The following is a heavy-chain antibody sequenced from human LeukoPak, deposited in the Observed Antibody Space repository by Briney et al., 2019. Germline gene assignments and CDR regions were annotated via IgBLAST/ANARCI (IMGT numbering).Heavy chain of an antibody. V-gene: IGHV1-24*01. J-gene: IGHJ5*02. CDR3: AADRFCTSTTCFGNWFDP. CDR2: FHPEDGET. Sequence: ASVKVSCKVAGSTLTELSKHWVRQSPGKGLEWMGSFHPEDGETIYAQKFQGRVSMTEDTSTDTAYIELSSLKSEDTAVYYCAADRFCTSTTCFGNWFDPWGQGTLVTVSS. CDR1: GSTLTELS. D-gene: IGHD2-2*01.